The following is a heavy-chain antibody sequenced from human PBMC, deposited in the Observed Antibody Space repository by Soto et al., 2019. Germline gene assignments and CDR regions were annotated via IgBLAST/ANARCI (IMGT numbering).Heavy chain of an antibody. D-gene: IGHD6-19*01. J-gene: IGHJ5*02. CDR1: GFTVATTG. CDR2: ISRSGTSK. V-gene: IGHV3-30*18. Sequence: QVQLVESGGGVGQPGESLQVACAASGFTVATTGMHWVRQAPGKGLEWVAMISRSGTSKVYIDSVQGRFTISRDNAKNNLYLQMSSLRPEDTAIYYCAKDWGSSGWFNWFNPWGQGVLVTVSS. CDR3: AKDWGSSGWFNWFNP.